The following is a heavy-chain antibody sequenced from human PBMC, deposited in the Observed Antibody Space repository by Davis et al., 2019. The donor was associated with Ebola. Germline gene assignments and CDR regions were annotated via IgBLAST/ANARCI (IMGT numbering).Heavy chain of an antibody. Sequence: GESLKISCAAFEFSFRSYGMHWVRQAPGKGLEWVPIISYDGSNKYFTDSVKGRFTISRDNSKNTLYLQMNSLRAEDTAVYYCANGGADWGQGTLVTVSS. D-gene: IGHD4-23*01. J-gene: IGHJ4*02. CDR3: ANGGAD. CDR1: EFSFRSYG. V-gene: IGHV3-30*18. CDR2: ISYDGSNK.